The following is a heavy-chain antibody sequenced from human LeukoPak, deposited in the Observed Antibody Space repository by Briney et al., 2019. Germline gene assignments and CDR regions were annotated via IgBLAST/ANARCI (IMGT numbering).Heavy chain of an antibody. CDR3: AKKGGILTGYYPLPPVNLFDP. Sequence: PGASLRLSCAASGFTFSSYAMSWVRQAPGKGLEWVSAISGSGGSTYYADSVKGRFTISRDNSKNTLYLQMNSLRADDTARYYCAKKGGILTGYYPLPPVNLFDPWGQGTLATVSS. CDR1: GFTFSSYA. CDR2: ISGSGGST. D-gene: IGHD3-9*01. J-gene: IGHJ5*02. V-gene: IGHV3-23*01.